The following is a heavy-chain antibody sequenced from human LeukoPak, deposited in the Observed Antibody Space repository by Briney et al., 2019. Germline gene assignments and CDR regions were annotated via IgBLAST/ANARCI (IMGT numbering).Heavy chain of an antibody. Sequence: GASVKVSCKASGYTFTSYGISWVRQAPGQGLEWMGGISAYNGNTNYAQKLQGRVTMTTDTSTSTAYMELRSLRSDDTAVYYCARDKIPFGVVIIASDPWGQGTLVTVSS. CDR1: GYTFTSYG. J-gene: IGHJ5*02. CDR2: ISAYNGNT. CDR3: ARDKIPFGVVIIASDP. D-gene: IGHD3-3*01. V-gene: IGHV1-18*01.